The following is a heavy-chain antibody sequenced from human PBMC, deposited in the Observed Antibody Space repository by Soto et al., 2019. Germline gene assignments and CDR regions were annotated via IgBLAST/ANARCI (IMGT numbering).Heavy chain of an antibody. CDR3: AKDSTVVVTAIGSWYFDL. V-gene: IGHV3-30*18. J-gene: IGHJ2*01. CDR1: GFTFSSYG. CDR2: ISYDGSNK. D-gene: IGHD2-21*02. Sequence: QVQLVESGGGVVQPGRSLRLSCAASGFTFSSYGMHWVRQAPGKGLEWVVVISYDGSNKYYADSVKGRFTISRDNSKNTLYLQMNSLRAEDTAVYYCAKDSTVVVTAIGSWYFDLWGRGTLVTVSS.